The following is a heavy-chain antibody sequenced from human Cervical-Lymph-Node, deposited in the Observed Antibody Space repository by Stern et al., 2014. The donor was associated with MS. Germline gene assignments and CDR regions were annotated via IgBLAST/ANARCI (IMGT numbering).Heavy chain of an antibody. Sequence: MQLVESGSELKEPGASVKVSCKASGYTLTDYPMNWVRQAPGQGLEWMGWINTNTGNSTYAQGFTGRFVFSLDTSVSTAYLHISSLKADDTAVYYCARDFVDTAMITRSDYLDSWGQGTLVTVSS. J-gene: IGHJ4*02. V-gene: IGHV7-4-1*02. CDR1: GYTLTDYP. CDR3: ARDFVDTAMITRSDYLDS. D-gene: IGHD5-18*01. CDR2: INTNTGNS.